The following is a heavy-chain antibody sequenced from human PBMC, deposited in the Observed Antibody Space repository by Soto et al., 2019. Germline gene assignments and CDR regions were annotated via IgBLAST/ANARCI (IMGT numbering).Heavy chain of an antibody. D-gene: IGHD2-2*03. CDR2: IYYSGRT. Sequence: QVQLQESGPGLVKPSETLSLTCTVSGGSISSYYWSWIRQPPGKGLEWIGYIYYSGRTNYNPSLKSPATISVDTSKNLFSLKLSSVTAADTAVYYCARGYGSCFDYWGQGTLVTVSS. J-gene: IGHJ4*02. V-gene: IGHV4-59*08. CDR1: GGSISSYY. CDR3: ARGYGSCFDY.